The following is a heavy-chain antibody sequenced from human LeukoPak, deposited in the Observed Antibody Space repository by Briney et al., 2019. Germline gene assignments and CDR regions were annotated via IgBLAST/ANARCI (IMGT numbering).Heavy chain of an antibody. CDR2: ISGSGGNT. D-gene: IGHD6-19*01. J-gene: IGHJ5*02. V-gene: IGHV3-23*01. CDR3: AKEPASSGWFDP. Sequence: SGGSLRLSCAASGFTFSSYAMSWVRQAPGKGLEWVSVISGSGGNTYYADSVKGRFTISRDNSKNTLYLQLNSLRAEDTAVYYCAKEPASSGWFDPWGQGTLVAVSS. CDR1: GFTFSSYA.